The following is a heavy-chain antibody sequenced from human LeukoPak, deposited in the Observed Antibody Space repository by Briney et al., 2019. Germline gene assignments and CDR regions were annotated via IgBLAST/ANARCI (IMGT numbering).Heavy chain of an antibody. CDR1: GFTFSSYW. D-gene: IGHD3-10*01. V-gene: IGHV3-7*01. CDR2: IKQDGSEK. CDR3: ARVSTYYYGSGSYFDY. J-gene: IGHJ4*02. Sequence: GGSLRLSCAASGFTFSSYWMSWVRQAPGKGLEWVANIKQDGSEKYYVDSVKGRFTISRDNAKDSLYLQMNSLRAEDTAVYYCARVSTYYYGSGSYFDYWGQGTLVTVSS.